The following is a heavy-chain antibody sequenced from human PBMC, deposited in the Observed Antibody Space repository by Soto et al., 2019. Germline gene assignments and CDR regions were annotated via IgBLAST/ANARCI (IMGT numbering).Heavy chain of an antibody. Sequence: GGSLRLSCAASGFTFSNAWMNWVRQAPGKGLEWVGRIKSKTDGGTTDYAAPVKGRFTISRDDSKNTLYLQMNSLKTEDTAVYYCTKQAGYYDSSGSYYYYYGMDVWGQGTTVTVSS. CDR3: TKQAGYYDSSGSYYYYYGMDV. J-gene: IGHJ6*02. CDR1: GFTFSNAW. V-gene: IGHV3-15*07. D-gene: IGHD3-22*01. CDR2: IKSKTDGGTT.